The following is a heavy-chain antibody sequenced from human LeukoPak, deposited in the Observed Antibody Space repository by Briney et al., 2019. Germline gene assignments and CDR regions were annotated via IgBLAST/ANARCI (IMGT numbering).Heavy chain of an antibody. CDR1: GGSFSGYY. D-gene: IGHD6-6*01. CDR2: INHSGST. J-gene: IGHJ4*02. V-gene: IGHV4-34*01. Sequence: PSETLSLTCAVYGGSFSGYYWSWIRQPPGKGLEWIGEINHSGSTNYNPSLKSRVTISVDTSKNQFSLKLSSVTAADTAVYYCAREGAALPTLGYWGQETLVTVPS. CDR3: AREGAALPTLGY.